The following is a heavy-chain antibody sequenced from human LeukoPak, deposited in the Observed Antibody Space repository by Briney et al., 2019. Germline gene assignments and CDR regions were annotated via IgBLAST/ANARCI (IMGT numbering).Heavy chain of an antibody. CDR2: INPDGSTT. D-gene: IGHD3-22*01. Sequence: PGESLRLSCAASGFNFSRYWIHWVRQAPGKGPEWVSRINPDGSTTTYADSVKGRFTISRDNAKNTVYLQMNSLRAEDTAVYYCARVLSGSWDWFDPWGQGTLVTVSS. CDR1: GFNFSRYW. V-gene: IGHV3-74*01. CDR3: ARVLSGSWDWFDP. J-gene: IGHJ5*02.